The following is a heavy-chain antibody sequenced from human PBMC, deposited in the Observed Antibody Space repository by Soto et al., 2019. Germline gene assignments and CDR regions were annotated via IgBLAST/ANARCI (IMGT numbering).Heavy chain of an antibody. CDR2: ISGSGLST. D-gene: IGHD4-17*01. CDR1: GFTFSSYA. V-gene: IGHV3-23*01. Sequence: HPGGSLRLSCAASGFTFSSYAMSWVRQAPGKGLEWVSGISGSGLSTNYADSVKGRFTISRDNSKNTLYLQMNSLRAEDTAVYYCAKMTTRRFDYWGQGTLVIVSS. J-gene: IGHJ4*02. CDR3: AKMTTRRFDY.